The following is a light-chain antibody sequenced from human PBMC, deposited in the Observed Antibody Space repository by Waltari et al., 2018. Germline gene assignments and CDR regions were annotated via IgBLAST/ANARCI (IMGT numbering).Light chain of an antibody. CDR1: SSDVGSDNR. CDR3: RSYTSSSTWV. CDR2: EVN. V-gene: IGLV2-18*02. Sequence: QSALTQPPSVSGSPGQSVIISCTGTSSDVGSDNRVSWYQQPPGTAPKLMIYEVNNRPSGVPDRFSGSKSGNTASLTISGLQAEDEADYYCRSYTSSSTWVFGGGTKLTVL. J-gene: IGLJ3*02.